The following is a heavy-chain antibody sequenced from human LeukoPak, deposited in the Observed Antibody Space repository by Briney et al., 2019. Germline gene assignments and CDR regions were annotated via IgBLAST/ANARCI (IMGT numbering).Heavy chain of an antibody. D-gene: IGHD3-3*01. V-gene: IGHV4-39*01. CDR3: ARGLRDFWSGYYSESFWFDP. J-gene: IGHJ5*02. Sequence: SETLSLTCTVSGGSISSSSYYWGWIRQPPGKGLEWIGSIYYSGSTYYNPSLKSRVTISVDTSKNQFSLKLSSVTAADTAVYYCARGLRDFWSGYYSESFWFDPWGQGTLVTVSS. CDR2: IYYSGST. CDR1: GGSISSSSYY.